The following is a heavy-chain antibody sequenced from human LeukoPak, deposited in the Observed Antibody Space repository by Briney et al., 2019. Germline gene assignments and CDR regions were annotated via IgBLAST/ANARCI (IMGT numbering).Heavy chain of an antibody. D-gene: IGHD2-21*02. CDR1: GGSFSGYY. V-gene: IGHV4-34*01. CDR3: AVLKYGGGDPDTFDV. CDR2: INHSGST. Sequence: SETLSLTCAVYGGSFSGYYWSWIRQPPGKGLEWIGEINHSGSTNYNPSLKSRVTISVDTSKHQFSLKLSSVTAADTAVYYCAVLKYGGGDPDTFDVWGQGTMVTVSS. J-gene: IGHJ3*01.